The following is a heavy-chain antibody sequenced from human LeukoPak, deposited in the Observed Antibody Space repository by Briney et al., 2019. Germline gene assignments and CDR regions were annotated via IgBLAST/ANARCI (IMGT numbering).Heavy chain of an antibody. Sequence: GGSLRLSCAASGFTFSSYAMSWVRQAPGKGLEWVSAISGSGGSTYYADSVKGRFTISRDNSKNTLYLQMNSLRAEDTAVYYCAIGTLTIVGATGWFDPWGQGTLVTVSS. D-gene: IGHD1-26*01. J-gene: IGHJ5*02. CDR3: AIGTLTIVGATGWFDP. V-gene: IGHV3-23*01. CDR2: ISGSGGST. CDR1: GFTFSSYA.